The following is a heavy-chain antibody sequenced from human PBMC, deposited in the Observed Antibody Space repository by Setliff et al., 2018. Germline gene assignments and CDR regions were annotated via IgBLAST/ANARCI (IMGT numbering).Heavy chain of an antibody. V-gene: IGHV3-21*06. CDR1: GFTFDKHG. J-gene: IGHJ6*02. CDR2: INWDGKTTAM. CDR3: ARDVVSGWYRRNNYFGMDV. D-gene: IGHD6-19*01. Sequence: GESLKISCAASGFTFDKHGMNWVRQAPGKGLEWISTINWDGKTTAMYYVDSVKGRFTISRDNAKNSLYLQMNSLRVEDTAVYYCARDVVSGWYRRNNYFGMDVWGQGTTVTVSS.